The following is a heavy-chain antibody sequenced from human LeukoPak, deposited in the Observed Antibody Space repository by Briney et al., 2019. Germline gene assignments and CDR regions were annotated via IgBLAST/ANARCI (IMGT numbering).Heavy chain of an antibody. CDR1: GFIVSSNY. V-gene: IGHV3-53*01. CDR3: ARADGYCSGGNCYSYFDS. Sequence: GGSLRLSCAVSGFIVSSNYMSWARQAPGKGLEWVSIIYSGGNTYYADSVKGRFTISRDNAKNSLYLQMNSLRAEDTAVYYCARADGYCSGGNCYSYFDSWGQGTLVSVSA. J-gene: IGHJ4*02. D-gene: IGHD2-15*01. CDR2: IYSGGNT.